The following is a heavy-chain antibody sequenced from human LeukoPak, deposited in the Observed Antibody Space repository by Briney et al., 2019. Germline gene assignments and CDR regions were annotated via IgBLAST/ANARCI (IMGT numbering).Heavy chain of an antibody. Sequence: SETLSLTCAVYGGSFSGYYWSWIRQPPGKGLEWIGEINHSGSTNYNPALKSRVTISVDTSKNQFSLKLSSVTAADTAVYYCARPSYGSGITWGQGTLVTVS. D-gene: IGHD3-10*01. J-gene: IGHJ4*02. V-gene: IGHV4-34*01. CDR3: ARPSYGSGIT. CDR1: GGSFSGYY. CDR2: INHSGST.